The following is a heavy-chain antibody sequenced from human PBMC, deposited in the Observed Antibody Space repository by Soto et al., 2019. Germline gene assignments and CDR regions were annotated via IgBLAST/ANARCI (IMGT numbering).Heavy chain of an antibody. J-gene: IGHJ4*02. D-gene: IGHD2-15*01. Sequence: QVPLVQSGAEVKKPGASVKVSCKASGYTFTGYYMHWVRQAPGQGLEWMGWINPNSGGTNYAQKFQGWVTMTRDTSISTAYMELSRLRSDDTAVYYCARENVVVVAAFDYWGQGTLVTVSS. CDR3: ARENVVVVAAFDY. V-gene: IGHV1-2*04. CDR2: INPNSGGT. CDR1: GYTFTGYY.